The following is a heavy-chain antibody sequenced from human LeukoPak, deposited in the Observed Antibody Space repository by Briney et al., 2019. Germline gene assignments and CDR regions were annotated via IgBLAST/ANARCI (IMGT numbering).Heavy chain of an antibody. CDR3: ARQWGSMVRGGYYFDY. D-gene: IGHD3-10*01. Sequence: SETLSLTCSVSGGSISRSSYYWGWIRQPPGKGLEWIGITYYSGRTYYNPSLKSRVTISVDTSKNQFSLKLSSVTAADTAVYYCARQWGSMVRGGYYFDYWGQGTLVTVSS. CDR2: TYYSGRT. CDR1: GGSISRSSYY. J-gene: IGHJ4*02. V-gene: IGHV4-39*01.